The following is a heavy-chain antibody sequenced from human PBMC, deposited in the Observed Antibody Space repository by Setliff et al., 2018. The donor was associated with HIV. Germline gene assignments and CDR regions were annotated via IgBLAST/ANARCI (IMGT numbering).Heavy chain of an antibody. Sequence: SVKVSCKSSGGTFSNYAFSWVRQAPAQGLEWMGGVIPIFDKTTYAQKFQGRVTIIADEATNTVFMELSNLRSDDTAVYYCARDRQHQHYFELYSFYYMELWGKGTTVTVSS. CDR1: GGTFSNYA. CDR2: VIPIFDKT. CDR3: ARDRQHQHYFELYSFYYMEL. D-gene: IGHD3-10*01. V-gene: IGHV1-69*13. J-gene: IGHJ6*03.